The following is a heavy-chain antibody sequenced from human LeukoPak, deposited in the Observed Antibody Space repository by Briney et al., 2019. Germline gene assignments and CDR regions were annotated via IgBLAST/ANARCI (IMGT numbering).Heavy chain of an antibody. CDR3: AKITGGNRGFCTWTSCNQGGWFDP. CDR2: ISGSGMYT. Sequence: GWSLTLSCAASGFTFRSYAISWVRQGPGKGLEWVSGISGSGMYTYYADSVKGRFTVSRDNSKNTVYLQMNSLRAEDTAVYYCAKITGGNRGFCTWTSCNQGGWFDPWGQGTLVTVSS. V-gene: IGHV3-23*01. CDR1: GFTFRSYA. D-gene: IGHD2-2*01. J-gene: IGHJ5*02.